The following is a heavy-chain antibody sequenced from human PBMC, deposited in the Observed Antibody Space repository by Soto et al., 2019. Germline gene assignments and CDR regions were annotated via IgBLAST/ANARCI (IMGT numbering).Heavy chain of an antibody. J-gene: IGHJ3*02. V-gene: IGHV4-4*02. D-gene: IGHD6-6*01. CDR2: IYHSGST. CDR3: ARASLGSISSADAFDI. Sequence: QVQLQESGPGLVKPSGTLSLTCAVSSGSISSNKWWSWVRQPPGKGLEWIGEIYHSGSTNYNPSLKSRVTISVDKSKNQFSLKLYSVTAAHTAVYYCARASLGSISSADAFDIWGQGTMVTVSS. CDR1: SGSISSNKW.